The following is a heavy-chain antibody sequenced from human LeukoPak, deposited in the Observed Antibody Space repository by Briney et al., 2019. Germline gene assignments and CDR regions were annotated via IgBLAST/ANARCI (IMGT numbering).Heavy chain of an antibody. CDR3: ARDLLAAAQSNYGMDV. V-gene: IGHV3-48*04. Sequence: PGGSLRLSCAASGFAFSSYSMNWVRQAPGKGLEWVSYISSSSSTIYYADSVKGRFTISRDNAKNSLYLQMNSLRAEDTAVYYCARDLLAAAQSNYGMDVWGQGTTVTVSS. CDR2: ISSSSSTI. J-gene: IGHJ6*02. D-gene: IGHD6-13*01. CDR1: GFAFSSYS.